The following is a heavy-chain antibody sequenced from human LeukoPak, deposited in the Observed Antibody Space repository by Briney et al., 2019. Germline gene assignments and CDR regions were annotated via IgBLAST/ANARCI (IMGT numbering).Heavy chain of an antibody. Sequence: ASVKVSCKAFGYTFISYLMHWVRQAPGQGLEWMGIINPNGGSTSYAEKFQGRVTVTRDTSTSTVYMELSSLRSEDTAVYYCARGNGANEGDYWGQGTLVTVSS. CDR1: GYTFISYL. CDR3: ARGNGANEGDY. V-gene: IGHV1-46*01. D-gene: IGHD2-8*01. CDR2: INPNGGST. J-gene: IGHJ4*02.